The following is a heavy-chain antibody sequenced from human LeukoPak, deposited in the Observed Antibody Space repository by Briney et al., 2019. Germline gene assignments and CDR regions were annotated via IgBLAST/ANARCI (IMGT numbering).Heavy chain of an antibody. CDR1: GDSVSINNSA. Sequence: SQTLSLTCVISGDSVSINNSAWNWIRQSPSRGLEWLGRTYYRSKWFDDYAVSVKGRITISADTSKNQFSLQLSSVTPEDTAVYYCARGNPLRIWDQGTLVTVSS. CDR2: TYYRSKWFD. V-gene: IGHV6-1*01. CDR3: ARGNPLRI. J-gene: IGHJ1*01. D-gene: IGHD1-14*01.